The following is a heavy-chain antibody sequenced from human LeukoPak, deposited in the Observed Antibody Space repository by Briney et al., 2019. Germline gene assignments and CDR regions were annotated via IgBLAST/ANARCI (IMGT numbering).Heavy chain of an antibody. CDR2: ISYDGSNK. D-gene: IGHD1-26*01. CDR1: GFTFSSYG. CDR3: AKDRGGSYSNGFDI. V-gene: IGHV3-30*18. J-gene: IGHJ3*02. Sequence: GGSLRLSCAASGFTFSSYGMHWVRQAPGKGLEWVAVISYDGSNKYYADSVKGRFTISRDNSKNTLYVQMNSLRAEDTAVYYCAKDRGGSYSNGFDIWGQGTMVTVSS.